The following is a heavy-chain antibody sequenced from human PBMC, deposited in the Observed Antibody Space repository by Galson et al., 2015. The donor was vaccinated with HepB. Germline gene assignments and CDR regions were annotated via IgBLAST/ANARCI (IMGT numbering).Heavy chain of an antibody. D-gene: IGHD3-22*01. Sequence: SLRLSCAASGFTFSSYAMHWVRQAPGKGLDYVSAITSNGGNTYYVDSVKGRFTISRDNSKNTLYLQMSSLRVEDTAVYYCVKGEQSYSDSRSDYWGQGTLVTVSS. CDR3: VKGEQSYSDSRSDY. CDR2: ITSNGGNT. CDR1: GFTFSSYA. J-gene: IGHJ4*02. V-gene: IGHV3-64D*06.